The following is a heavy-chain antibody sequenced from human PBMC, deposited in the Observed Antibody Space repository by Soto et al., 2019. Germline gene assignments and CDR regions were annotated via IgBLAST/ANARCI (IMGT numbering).Heavy chain of an antibody. D-gene: IGHD3-10*01. Sequence: SEKLSLTCTVSCGTISRYYWSWIRQPPWKGLEWIGYIYYSGSTNYNPSLKSRVTISVDTSKNQFSLKLSSLTPADTAVYYCATVRRINIVRGGSAGYGYSYGMEVWCQGSTV. CDR2: IYYSGST. V-gene: IGHV4-59*01. CDR1: CGTISRYY. J-gene: IGHJ6*02. CDR3: ATVRRINIVRGGSAGYGYSYGMEV.